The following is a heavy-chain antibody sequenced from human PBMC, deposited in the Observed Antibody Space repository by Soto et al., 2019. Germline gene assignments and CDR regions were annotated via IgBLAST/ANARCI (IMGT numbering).Heavy chain of an antibody. V-gene: IGHV3-23*01. CDR3: AKLYFYGSGYTNWFDP. CDR1: AFTISRYA. CDR2: ISGSGGGT. Sequence: GSLSLSCGASAFTISRYARSWVLRAPVKGWECFSGISGSGGGTYYADSVKGRFTIPRDNSKNTLHLQMNSLRAEDTAVYYCAKLYFYGSGYTNWFDPWGQGTLVTVSS. D-gene: IGHD3-10*01. J-gene: IGHJ5*02.